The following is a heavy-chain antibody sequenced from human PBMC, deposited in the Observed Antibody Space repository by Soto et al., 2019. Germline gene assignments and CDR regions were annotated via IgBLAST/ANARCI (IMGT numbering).Heavy chain of an antibody. CDR2: INGDGTTT. D-gene: IGHD3-10*01. V-gene: IGHV3-74*02. CDR3: ASIPMVRGPSDY. J-gene: IGHJ4*02. Sequence: EVRLVESGGGLGQPGGSLRLSCAASGFTFSTYWMHWVRQAPGKGQVWVSRINGDGTTTQYADSVKGRFTISRDNAKKTLYLQMNTLRGDDTAMYYCASIPMVRGPSDYWGQGTLVTVSS. CDR1: GFTFSTYW.